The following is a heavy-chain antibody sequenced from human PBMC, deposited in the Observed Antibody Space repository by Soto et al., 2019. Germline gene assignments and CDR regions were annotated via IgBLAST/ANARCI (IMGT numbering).Heavy chain of an antibody. CDR2: INHSGST. CDR1: GGSFSGYY. CDR3: ARVSGSYDLNLDY. D-gene: IGHD1-26*01. Sequence: SETLSLTCAVYGGSFSGYYWSWIRQPPGKGLEWIGEINHSGSTNYIPSLKSRVTISVDTSKNQFSPKLSSVTAADTAVYYCARVSGSYDLNLDYWGQGTLVTVSS. J-gene: IGHJ4*02. V-gene: IGHV4-34*01.